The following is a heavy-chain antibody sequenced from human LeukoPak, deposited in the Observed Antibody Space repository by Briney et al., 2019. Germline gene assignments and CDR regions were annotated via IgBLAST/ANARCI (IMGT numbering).Heavy chain of an antibody. CDR1: GGSISSSSYY. J-gene: IGHJ3*02. CDR2: IYYSGST. D-gene: IGHD1-26*01. V-gene: IGHV4-39*07. Sequence: SETLSLTCTVSGGSISSSSYYWGWLRQPPGKGLEWIGSIYYSGSTYYNPSLKSRVTISVDTSKNQFSLKLSSVTAADTAVYYCARRPSGVDAFDIWGQGTMVTVSS. CDR3: ARRPSGVDAFDI.